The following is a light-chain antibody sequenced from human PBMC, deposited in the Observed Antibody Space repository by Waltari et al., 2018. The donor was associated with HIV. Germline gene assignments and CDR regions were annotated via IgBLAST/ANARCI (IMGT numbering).Light chain of an antibody. Sequence: ASIGDSVTVTCRASQSIDTYLNWYQIKPGKAPKLLIHASSTLQSGVPSRFSGSGSGAVFSLTINGLQPEDVATYYCQQTSTSPLSFGGGTKLEI. CDR1: QSIDTY. CDR3: QQTSTSPLS. J-gene: IGKJ4*01. V-gene: IGKV1-39*01. CDR2: ASS.